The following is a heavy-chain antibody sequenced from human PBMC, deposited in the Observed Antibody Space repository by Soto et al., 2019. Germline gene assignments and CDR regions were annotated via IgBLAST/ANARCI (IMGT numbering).Heavy chain of an antibody. J-gene: IGHJ5*02. CDR1: GDSVSSNSAA. CDR3: AIDLIAAAGDDNWFDP. V-gene: IGHV6-1*01. Sequence: PSQTLSLTCAISGDSVSSNSAAWNWIRQSPSRGLEWLGRTYYRSKWYNDYAVSVKSRITINPDTSKNQFSLQLNSVTPEDTAVYYCAIDLIAAAGDDNWFDPWGQGTLVTVSS. D-gene: IGHD6-13*01. CDR2: TYYRSKWYN.